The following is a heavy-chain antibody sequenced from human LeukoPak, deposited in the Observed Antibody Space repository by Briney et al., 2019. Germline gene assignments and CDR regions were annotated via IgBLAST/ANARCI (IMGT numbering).Heavy chain of an antibody. CDR1: GFTVSSTY. D-gene: IGHD2-21*01. V-gene: IGHV3-53*01. Sequence: GGSLRLSCAASGFTVSSTYMSWVRQSPGKGLEWVSVVYMDGKVFYIDSVKGRFAISRDTSKNTVYLQMNNLRAEDTAVYYCASRHCSGGDCYFAGADPFDHWGQGTLVTVSS. CDR3: ASRHCSGGDCYFAGADPFDH. CDR2: VYMDGKV. J-gene: IGHJ4*02.